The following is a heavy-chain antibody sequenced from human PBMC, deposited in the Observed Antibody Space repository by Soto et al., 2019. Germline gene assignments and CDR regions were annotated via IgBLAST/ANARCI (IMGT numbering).Heavy chain of an antibody. CDR2: INSDGSST. CDR3: AKDGTPDSYDFWSGYYALYYYYGMDV. CDR1: GFTFSNYW. D-gene: IGHD3-3*01. Sequence: GGSLRLSCAAAGFTFSNYWMHWVRQAPGKGLVWVSRINSDGSSTFYADSGRGRFTISRDNAKNTVYLQMNSLRAEDTAVYYCAKDGTPDSYDFWSGYYALYYYYGMDVWGQGTTVTVSS. J-gene: IGHJ6*02. V-gene: IGHV3-74*01.